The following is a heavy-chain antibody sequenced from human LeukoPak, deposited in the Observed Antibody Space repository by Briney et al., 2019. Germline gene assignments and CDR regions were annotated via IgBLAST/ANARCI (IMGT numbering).Heavy chain of an antibody. CDR3: AKESSTSGNSKFDY. CDR2: IRGSGVTT. D-gene: IGHD3-16*01. V-gene: IGHV3-23*01. CDR1: GFTFTTYA. J-gene: IGHJ4*02. Sequence: GGSLRLPCAASGFTFTTYAMSWVRQAPGKGLEWVSHIRGSGVTTYYADSVKGRFTISRDNSKNTVYLQMNSLRVEDTAVYFCAKESSTSGNSKFDYWGQGTLVTVSS.